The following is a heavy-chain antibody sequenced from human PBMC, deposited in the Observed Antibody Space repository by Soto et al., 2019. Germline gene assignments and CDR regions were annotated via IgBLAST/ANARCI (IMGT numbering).Heavy chain of an antibody. V-gene: IGHV4-31*03. CDR2: IYYSGST. CDR3: ARAQTIFGIITVFDY. D-gene: IGHD3-3*01. J-gene: IGHJ4*02. Sequence: SETLSLSCTVSGGSINSGGYYWSWIRQHPGKGLEWIGYIYYSGSTYYNPSLKSRVTISVDTSKNQFSLKLTSVTAADTAVYFCARAQTIFGIITVFDYWGQGTLVTVSS. CDR1: GGSINSGGYY.